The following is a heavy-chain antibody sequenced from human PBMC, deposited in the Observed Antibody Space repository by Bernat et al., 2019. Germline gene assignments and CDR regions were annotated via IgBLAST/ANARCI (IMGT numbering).Heavy chain of an antibody. V-gene: IGHV4-38-2*01. J-gene: IGHJ5*02. D-gene: IGHD4-17*01. CDR3: ARGGDYLWGPTNWFDP. CDR1: GYSISSGYY. Sequence: QVQLQESGPGLVKPSETLSLTCAVSGYSISSGYYWCWIRQPLGKGLEWIGSIYHSGSTYYNPSLKIRVPIPVDTSKNQYSLKLSSVAAADTAGYYCARGGDYLWGPTNWFDPWGQGTLVTVSS. CDR2: IYHSGST.